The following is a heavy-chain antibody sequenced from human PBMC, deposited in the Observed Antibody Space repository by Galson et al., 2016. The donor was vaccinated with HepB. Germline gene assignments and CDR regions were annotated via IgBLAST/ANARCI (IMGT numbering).Heavy chain of an antibody. CDR1: GFTVSNNY. J-gene: IGHJ4*02. V-gene: IGHV3-53*01. Sequence: SLRLSCAASGFTVSNNYMSWVRQAPGKGLEWVSDIYSGSATYYAHSVKGRFTISRANSKNTVYLQMNSLRSEDTAMYYCARVSPLRWLPNFFENWGRGTLVTVSS. D-gene: IGHD5-24*01. CDR3: ARVSPLRWLPNFFEN. CDR2: IYSGSAT.